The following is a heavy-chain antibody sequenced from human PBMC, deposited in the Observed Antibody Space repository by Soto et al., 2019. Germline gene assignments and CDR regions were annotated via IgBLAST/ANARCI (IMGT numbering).Heavy chain of an antibody. CDR3: AREANCSGGTCSSSFWFDP. CDR1: GASISSGGYY. Sequence: QVQLQESGPGLVKPSETLSLTCTVSGASISSGGYYWSWIRQPPGKGLEWIAYIYHSGNTKYNPSLKNRVPISVDTSKNQFSLRLSSVTAADTAVYYCAREANCSGGTCSSSFWFDPWGQGTLVTVSS. J-gene: IGHJ5*02. V-gene: IGHV4-61*08. CDR2: IYHSGNT. D-gene: IGHD2-15*01.